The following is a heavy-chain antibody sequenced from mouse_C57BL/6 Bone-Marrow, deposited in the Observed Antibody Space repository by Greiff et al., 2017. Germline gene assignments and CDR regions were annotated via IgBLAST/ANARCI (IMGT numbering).Heavy chain of an antibody. Sequence: QVQLQQPGAELVKPGASVKMSCKASGYTFTSYWLTWVKQRPGQGLEWIGDIYPGSGSTNYNEKFKSKATLTVDTSSSTAYMQLSSLTSEDSAVYYCARKSSYVDWYFDVWGTGTTGTVSS. V-gene: IGHV1-55*01. J-gene: IGHJ1*03. CDR2: IYPGSGST. CDR3: ARKSSYVDWYFDV. CDR1: GYTFTSYW. D-gene: IGHD1-1*01.